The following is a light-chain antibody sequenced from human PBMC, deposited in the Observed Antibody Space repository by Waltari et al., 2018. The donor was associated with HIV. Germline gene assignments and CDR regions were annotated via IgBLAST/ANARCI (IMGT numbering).Light chain of an antibody. Sequence: SYVLTQPPSVSVAPGQMARITRGGHNIGSKSVNWYQQKPGQAPVLVVYDDSDRPSGIPERFSGSNSGNTATLTISRVEAGDEADYYCQVWDSSSDHVVFGGGTKLTVL. J-gene: IGLJ2*01. CDR3: QVWDSSSDHVV. V-gene: IGLV3-21*02. CDR2: DDS. CDR1: NIGSKS.